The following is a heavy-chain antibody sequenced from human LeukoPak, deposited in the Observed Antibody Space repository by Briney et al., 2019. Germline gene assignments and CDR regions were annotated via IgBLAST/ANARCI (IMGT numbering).Heavy chain of an antibody. V-gene: IGHV4-34*01. CDR3: ARGLVLMVYAIGFDY. CDR2: INHSGST. D-gene: IGHD2-8*01. CDR1: GGSFSGYY. J-gene: IGHJ4*01. Sequence: SDTHSLTCAVYGGSFSGYYWSWIRQPPGKGLEWIGEINHSGSTNYNPSLKSRVTISVDTSKNQFSLKLRSVTAADTAVYYCARGLVLMVYAIGFDYWGHGTLVTVSS.